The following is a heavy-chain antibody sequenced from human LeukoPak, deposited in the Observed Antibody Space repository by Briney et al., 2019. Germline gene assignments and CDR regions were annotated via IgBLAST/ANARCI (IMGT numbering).Heavy chain of an antibody. V-gene: IGHV1-2*02. CDR1: GYTFTGYY. CDR2: INPNSGGS. CDR3: ARGRRYDKVDY. Sequence: ASVKVSCKASGYTFTGYYMHWVRQAPGQGLEWMGWINPNSGGSNYARKFQGRVTMTRDTSISTAYMELSRLRSDDTDVYYCARGRRYDKVDYWGQGTLVTVSS. J-gene: IGHJ4*02. D-gene: IGHD3-9*01.